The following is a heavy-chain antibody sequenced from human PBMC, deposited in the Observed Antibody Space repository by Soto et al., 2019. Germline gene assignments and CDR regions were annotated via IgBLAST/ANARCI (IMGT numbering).Heavy chain of an antibody. Sequence: QVQLVESGGGVVQPGRSQRLSCAASGFTFSACAMHWVRQSPGKGLEWVAVISSDGSNYYYEDSVKGRFTISRDNSKNTXXLQMDSLRAEDTAVYYCAKEVGTAMTAITNWHFELWGRGTLVTVSS. CDR1: GFTFSACA. V-gene: IGHV3-30*18. CDR2: ISSDGSNY. J-gene: IGHJ2*01. CDR3: AKEVGTAMTAITNWHFEL. D-gene: IGHD2-21*02.